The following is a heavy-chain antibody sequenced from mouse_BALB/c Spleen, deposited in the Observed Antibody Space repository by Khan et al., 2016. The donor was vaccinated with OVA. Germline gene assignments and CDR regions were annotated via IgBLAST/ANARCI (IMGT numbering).Heavy chain of an antibody. CDR1: GYSFSSYW. CDR3: ARDRIDY. CDR2: INPTSGYT. Sequence: QDQLQQSGAEQAKPGASVKMSCKTSGYSFSSYWMHWVKQRPGQGLEWIGYINPTSGYTEYNEKFKDKATLSADKSSSTAYMQLTSLTSEDSAVYYCARDRIDYWGQGTTLTVSS. J-gene: IGHJ2*01. V-gene: IGHV1-7*01.